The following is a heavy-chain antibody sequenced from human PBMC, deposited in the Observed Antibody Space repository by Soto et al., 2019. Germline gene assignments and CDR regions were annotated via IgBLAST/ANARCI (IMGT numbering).Heavy chain of an antibody. CDR3: ARDHSNYFLYYYYGMDV. CDR2: IKQDGSEK. V-gene: IGHV3-7*05. Sequence: PGGSLRLSCAASGFTFSSYWLSWVRQAPGKGLEWVANIKQDGSEKYYVDSVKGRFTIARDNAKNSLYLQMNSLRAEDTAVYYCARDHSNYFLYYYYGMDVWGQGTTVTVSS. CDR1: GFTFSSYW. J-gene: IGHJ6*02. D-gene: IGHD3-10*01.